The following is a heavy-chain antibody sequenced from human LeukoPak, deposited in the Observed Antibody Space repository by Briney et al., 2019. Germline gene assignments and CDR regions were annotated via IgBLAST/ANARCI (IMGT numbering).Heavy chain of an antibody. V-gene: IGHV3-30*03. CDR3: SRVQVLGTYGWFDP. D-gene: IGHD4/OR15-4a*01. J-gene: IGHJ5*02. CDR2: ISYEGSNK. Sequence: GGSLRLSCAASGFTFSSYGMHWVRQAPGKGLEWVAVISYEGSNKYYAESVKGRFTISRDNSKNTLFMQMNSLRAEDTAIYYCSRVQVLGTYGWFDPWRQGTLVTVSS. CDR1: GFTFSSYG.